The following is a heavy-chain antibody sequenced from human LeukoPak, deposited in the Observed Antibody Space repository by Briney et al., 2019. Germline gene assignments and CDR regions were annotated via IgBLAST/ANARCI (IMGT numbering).Heavy chain of an antibody. V-gene: IGHV3-66*01. Sequence: PGGSLRLSCTASGFTVSNNYMGWVRQAPAKGLEWVSVINTVGTTYYADSVRGRFTIPRDNSKNTLYLQMNSLRVEDTAVYYCAGSLAYCGGDCRLGDYWGQGTLVTVSS. CDR3: AGSLAYCGGDCRLGDY. CDR2: INTVGTT. J-gene: IGHJ4*02. D-gene: IGHD2-21*02. CDR1: GFTVSNNY.